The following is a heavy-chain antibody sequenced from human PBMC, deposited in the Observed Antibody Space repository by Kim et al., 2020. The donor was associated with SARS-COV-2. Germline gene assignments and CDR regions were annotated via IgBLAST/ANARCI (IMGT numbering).Heavy chain of an antibody. V-gene: IGHV4-34*01. D-gene: IGHD6-19*01. CDR3: ARDSGPAFDI. J-gene: IGHJ3*02. Sequence: RTNYNPSLKSRVTISVDTSKNQYSLKLSSVTAADTAVYYCARDSGPAFDIWGQGTMVTVSS. CDR2: RT.